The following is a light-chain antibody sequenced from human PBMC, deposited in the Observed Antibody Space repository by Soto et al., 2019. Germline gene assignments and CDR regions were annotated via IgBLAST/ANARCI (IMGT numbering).Light chain of an antibody. CDR3: MQPLQSWT. V-gene: IGKV2-28*01. CDR1: QSLLHSNGYNY. J-gene: IGKJ1*01. CDR2: LGS. Sequence: DVVITQSPLSLPFSPVEPASISCRSSQSLLHSNGYNYLDWYLQKPGQSPQLLIYLGSNRASGVPDRFSGSGSGTDFTLKISRVEAEDVGVYYCMQPLQSWTFGQGTKVDNK.